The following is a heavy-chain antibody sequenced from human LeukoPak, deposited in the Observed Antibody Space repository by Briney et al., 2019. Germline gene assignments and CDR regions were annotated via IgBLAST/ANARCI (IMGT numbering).Heavy chain of an antibody. Sequence: SETLSLTCTVSGGSISSYYWSWIRQPPGKGLEWIGEIYHSGSTNYNPSLKSRVTISVDKSKNQFSLKLSSVTAADTAVYYCAILGDYGDYPFDPWGQGTLVTVSS. CDR2: IYHSGST. CDR3: AILGDYGDYPFDP. V-gene: IGHV4-59*12. D-gene: IGHD4-17*01. CDR1: GGSISSYY. J-gene: IGHJ5*02.